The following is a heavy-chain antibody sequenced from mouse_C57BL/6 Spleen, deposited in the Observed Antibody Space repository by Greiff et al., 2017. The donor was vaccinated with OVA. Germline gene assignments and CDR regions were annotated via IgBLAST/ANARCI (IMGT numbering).Heavy chain of an antibody. J-gene: IGHJ4*01. CDR3: ARVLLEYYAMDY. Sequence: QVQLQQPGAELVKPGASVKLSCKASGYTFTSYWMPWVKQRPGRGLEWIGRIDPTSGGTKYTEKFKGKATLTVDKPSSTAYMQLSRLTSEDSAVYYCARVLLEYYAMDYWGQGTSVTVSS. CDR2: IDPTSGGT. CDR1: GYTFTSYW. V-gene: IGHV1-72*01.